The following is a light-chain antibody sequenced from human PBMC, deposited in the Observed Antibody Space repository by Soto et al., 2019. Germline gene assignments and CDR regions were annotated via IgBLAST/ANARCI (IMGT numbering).Light chain of an antibody. V-gene: IGKV3D-15*01. Sequence: EIVMTQSPATLSVSPGERATLSCRASESVSSNLAWYQQKPGQAPRLLIYCASTRATGVPARFSGSGSGTEFTLTISSLQSEDFAVYYCQQHNKWPPITFGPGTKVDI. CDR1: ESVSSN. CDR2: CAS. J-gene: IGKJ3*01. CDR3: QQHNKWPPIT.